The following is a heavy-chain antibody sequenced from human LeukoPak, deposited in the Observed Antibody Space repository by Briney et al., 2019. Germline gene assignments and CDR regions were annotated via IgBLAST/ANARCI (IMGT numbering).Heavy chain of an antibody. Sequence: SETLSPTCTVSGGSISSGGYYWSWIRQHPGKGLEWIGYIYYSGSTYYNPSLKSRVTISVDTSKNQFSLKLSSVTAADTAVYYCARDLETLYYYDSSGYYRHDAFDIWGQGTMVTVSS. CDR3: ARDLETLYYYDSSGYYRHDAFDI. V-gene: IGHV4-31*03. D-gene: IGHD3-22*01. J-gene: IGHJ3*02. CDR1: GGSISSGGYY. CDR2: IYYSGST.